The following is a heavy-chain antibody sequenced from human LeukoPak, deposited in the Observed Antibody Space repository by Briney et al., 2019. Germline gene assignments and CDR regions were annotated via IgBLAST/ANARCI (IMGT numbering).Heavy chain of an antibody. Sequence: GGSLRLSCAASGFTFNSYAMHWVRQAPGKGLEWVAVISYDGSDKYYADSVKGRFTISRDSSKNMLYLQMSSLRAGDTAVYYCARLGVQLWNSLDYWGQGTLVTVSS. CDR1: GFTFNSYA. V-gene: IGHV3-30*04. D-gene: IGHD5-18*01. J-gene: IGHJ4*02. CDR3: ARLGVQLWNSLDY. CDR2: ISYDGSDK.